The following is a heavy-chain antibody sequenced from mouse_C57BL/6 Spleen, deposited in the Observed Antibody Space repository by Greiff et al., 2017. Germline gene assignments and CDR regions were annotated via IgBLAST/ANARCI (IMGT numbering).Heavy chain of an antibody. V-gene: IGHV1-42*01. J-gene: IGHJ4*01. CDR1: GYSFTGYY. Sequence: VQLQQSGPELVKPGASVKISCKASGYSFTGYYMNWVKQSPEKSLEWIGEINPSTGGTTYNQKFKAKATLTVDKSSSTAYMQLKSLTSEDSAVYYCARWGSAMDDWGQGTSVTVSS. CDR3: ARWGSAMDD. CDR2: INPSTGGT.